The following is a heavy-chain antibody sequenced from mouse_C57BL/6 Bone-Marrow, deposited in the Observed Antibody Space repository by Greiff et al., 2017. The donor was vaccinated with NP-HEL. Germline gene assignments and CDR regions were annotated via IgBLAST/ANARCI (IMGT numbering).Heavy chain of an antibody. Sequence: VQLQQPGAELVKPGASVKMSCKASGYTFTSYWITWVKQRPGQGLEWIGDIYPGSGSTNYNEKFKSKATLTVDTSSSTAYMQLSSLTSEDSAVYYCARWSGSDWYFDVWGTGTTVTVSS. CDR2: IYPGSGST. CDR3: ARWSGSDWYFDV. D-gene: IGHD1-1*01. CDR1: GYTFTSYW. J-gene: IGHJ1*03. V-gene: IGHV1-55*01.